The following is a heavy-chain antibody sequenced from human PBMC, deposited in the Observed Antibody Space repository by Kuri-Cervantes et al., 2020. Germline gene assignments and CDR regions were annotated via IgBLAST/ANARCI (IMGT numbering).Heavy chain of an antibody. Sequence: GESLKISCAASAFSFSSYGMHWVRQAPGKGLEWVGRIKSKTDGGTTDYAAPVKGRFTISRDDSKNTLYLQMNSLKTEDTAVYYCTTDWDWNYADYWGQGTLVTVSS. D-gene: IGHD1-7*01. CDR1: AFSFSSYG. CDR2: IKSKTDGGTT. CDR3: TTDWDWNYADY. J-gene: IGHJ4*02. V-gene: IGHV3-15*01.